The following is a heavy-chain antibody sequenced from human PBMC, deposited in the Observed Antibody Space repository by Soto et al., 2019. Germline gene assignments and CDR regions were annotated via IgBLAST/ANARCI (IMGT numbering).Heavy chain of an antibody. CDR3: ARNKLRYCSSSTCHGTLDY. J-gene: IGHJ4*02. D-gene: IGHD2-2*01. Sequence: SLRPSCAASACTFISYGIHFFRHSAFTWLEWVAVIWYDGNINYYEDSGKGRFSISRDNSKNTLYLRMSSLRAEDTAVYYCARNKLRYCSSSTCHGTLDYWGQGALVTVSS. CDR2: IWYDGNIN. CDR1: ACTFISYG. V-gene: IGHV3-33*01.